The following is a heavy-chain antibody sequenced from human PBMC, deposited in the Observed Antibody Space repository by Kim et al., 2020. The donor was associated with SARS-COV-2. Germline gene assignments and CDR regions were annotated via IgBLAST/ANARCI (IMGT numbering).Heavy chain of an antibody. CDR1: GGSFSGYY. CDR2: INHSGST. D-gene: IGHD4-17*01. V-gene: IGHV4-34*01. J-gene: IGHJ5*02. Sequence: SETLSLTCAVYGGSFSGYYWSWIRQPPGKGLEWIGDINHSGSTNYNPSLKSRVTISVDTSKNQFSLKLSSVTAADTAVYYCARFYGVNGWFDPWGQGTLVTVSS. CDR3: ARFYGVNGWFDP.